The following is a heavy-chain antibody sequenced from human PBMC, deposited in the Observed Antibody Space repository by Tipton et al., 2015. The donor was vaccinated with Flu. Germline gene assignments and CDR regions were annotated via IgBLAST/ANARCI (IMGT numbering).Heavy chain of an antibody. J-gene: IGHJ4*02. Sequence: AASGFSFNDRGMHWVRQAPGRGLEWVAFTHFDGPTQNHADSVNGRFTISRDASKDTVYLEMNSLRADDTAVYYCAKGRWEYCSGGSCSIFGSWGQGTPVTVSS. CDR3: AKGRWEYCSGGSCSIFGS. CDR2: THFDGPTQ. D-gene: IGHD2-15*01. CDR1: GFSFNDRG. V-gene: IGHV3-30*02.